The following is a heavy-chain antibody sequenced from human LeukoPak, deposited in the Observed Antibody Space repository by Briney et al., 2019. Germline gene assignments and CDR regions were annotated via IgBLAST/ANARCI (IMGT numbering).Heavy chain of an antibody. CDR3: TGSPVRFGVVITDHDY. Sequence: SQTLSLTCTVSGGSISSGSYYWSWIRQPAGKGLEWIGRIYTSGSTNYNPSLKSRVTISVDTSKNQFSLKLSSVTAADTAVYYCTGSPVRFGVVITDHDYWGQGTLVTVSS. CDR1: GGSISSGSYY. V-gene: IGHV4-61*02. D-gene: IGHD3-3*01. J-gene: IGHJ4*02. CDR2: IYTSGST.